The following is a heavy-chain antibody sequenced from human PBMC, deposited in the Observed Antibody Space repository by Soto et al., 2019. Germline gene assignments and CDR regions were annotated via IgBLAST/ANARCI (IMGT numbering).Heavy chain of an antibody. CDR1: GGTFSSYA. CDR2: IIPIFGTA. J-gene: IGHJ4*02. Sequence: SVKVSCKASGGTFSSYAISWVRQAPGQGLEWMGGIIPIFGTANYAQKFQGRVTITADESTSTAYMELSSLRSEDTAVYYCARWKYDSSGYSPFDYWGQGTLVTVSS. CDR3: ARWKYDSSGYSPFDY. D-gene: IGHD3-22*01. V-gene: IGHV1-69*13.